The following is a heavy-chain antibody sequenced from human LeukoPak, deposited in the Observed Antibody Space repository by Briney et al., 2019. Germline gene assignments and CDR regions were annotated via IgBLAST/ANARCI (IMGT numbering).Heavy chain of an antibody. V-gene: IGHV4-61*01. D-gene: IGHD3-22*01. CDR3: ARHGPRYYDSSGYFDY. CDR2: IYYSGST. CDR1: GGSVSSGSYY. Sequence: SETLSLTCTVSGGSVSSGSYYWSWIRQPPGKGLEWIGYIYYSGSTNYNPSLKSRVTISVDTSKNQFSLKLSSVTAADTAVYYCARHGPRYYDSSGYFDYWGQGTLVTVSS. J-gene: IGHJ4*02.